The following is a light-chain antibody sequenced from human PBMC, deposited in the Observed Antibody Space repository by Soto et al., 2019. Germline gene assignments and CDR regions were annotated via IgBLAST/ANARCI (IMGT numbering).Light chain of an antibody. Sequence: DIVMTQSPLSLPVTPGEPASISCRSTQSLLYTNGYNYLDWYVKKPGQSPQLLIYLGSNRASGVPDRFSGSGSGTDFTLEISRVEAEDVGVYYCMEALQVPHTFGQGTKREIK. J-gene: IGKJ2*01. CDR3: MEALQVPHT. CDR1: QSLLYTNGYNY. V-gene: IGKV2-28*01. CDR2: LGS.